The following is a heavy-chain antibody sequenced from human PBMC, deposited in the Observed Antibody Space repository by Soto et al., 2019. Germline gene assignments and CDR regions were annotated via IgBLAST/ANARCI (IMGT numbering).Heavy chain of an antibody. J-gene: IGHJ4*02. CDR1: GFTFSDYY. D-gene: IGHD3-22*01. Sequence: GGSLRLSCSGSGFTFSDYYMSWMRQAPGKGLEWVSYISSSGNIIYYADSVKGRFTISRDNAKNSLYLQMNSLRAEDTAVYYCARDLGYYASDGYFDYWGQGTLVTVSS. CDR3: ARDLGYYASDGYFDY. V-gene: IGHV3-11*01. CDR2: ISSSGNII.